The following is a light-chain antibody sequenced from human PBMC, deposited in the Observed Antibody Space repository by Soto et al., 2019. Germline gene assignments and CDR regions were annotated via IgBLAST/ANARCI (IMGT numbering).Light chain of an antibody. V-gene: IGLV1-47*01. J-gene: IGLJ2*01. CDR3: AAWDDSLSGRVV. CDR2: RNN. Sequence: QSVLTQPPSASGTPGQWVTISCSGSSSNIGSNYVYWYQQLPGTAPKLLIYRNNQRPSGVPDRFSGSKSGTSASLAISGLRSEDEADYYWAAWDDSLSGRVVFGGGTKLTVL. CDR1: SSNIGSNY.